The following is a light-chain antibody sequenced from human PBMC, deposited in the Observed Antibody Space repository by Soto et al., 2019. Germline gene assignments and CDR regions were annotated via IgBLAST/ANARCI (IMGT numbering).Light chain of an antibody. CDR3: QQYDDWPRT. Sequence: EIVLTQSPATLSLSPGERATLSCRTSQPLNNYLAWYQQKVGQSPRLLIYGASSRATGVPTRFSGSGSGTQFTLTSRDLQSEDFAVYFCQQYDDWPRTFGQGTKLEIK. V-gene: IGKV3-15*01. CDR2: GAS. CDR1: QPLNNY. J-gene: IGKJ2*01.